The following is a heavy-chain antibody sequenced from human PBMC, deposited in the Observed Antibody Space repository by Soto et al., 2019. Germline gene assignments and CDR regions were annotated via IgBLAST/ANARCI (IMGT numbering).Heavy chain of an antibody. CDR3: AKSFRVSCSVTGCFGPTDV. CDR1: GFTFSSYV. D-gene: IGHD2-2*01. Sequence: GGSLRLSCAASGFTFSSYVITWVRQAPGKGLEWVAAVSGSGTSTSYADSVKGRFTISRDNSRNALYLQMNTLRVEDTAVYYYAKSFRVSCSVTGCFGPTDVWGQGTTVTVSS. J-gene: IGHJ6*02. CDR2: VSGSGTST. V-gene: IGHV3-23*01.